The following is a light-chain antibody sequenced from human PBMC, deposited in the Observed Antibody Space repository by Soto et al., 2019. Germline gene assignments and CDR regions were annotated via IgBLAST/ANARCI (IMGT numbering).Light chain of an antibody. CDR2: EGS. Sequence: QSVLTQPASVSGSPGQSITISCTGTSSDVGSYNLVSWYQQHPGKAPKLMIYEGSKRPSGVSNRFSGSKSGNTASLTISGLQADDEADYYCCSYAGSSTFDVVFGGGTKVTVL. CDR3: CSYAGSSTFDVV. J-gene: IGLJ2*01. CDR1: SSDVGSYNL. V-gene: IGLV2-23*03.